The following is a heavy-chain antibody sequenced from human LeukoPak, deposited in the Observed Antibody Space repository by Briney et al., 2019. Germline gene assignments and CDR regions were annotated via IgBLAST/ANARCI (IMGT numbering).Heavy chain of an antibody. CDR2: IYPGDSDT. J-gene: IGHJ4*02. CDR3: VRQSYDILTGYSEGAFDF. Sequence: GESLKISCEGSGFMFTTHWIGWVRQMPGKGLEWMGIIYPGDSDTRYSPSFQGQVTISADKSINTAYLQWSSLKASDTTLYYCVRQSYDILTGYSEGAFDFWGQGTLVTVSS. V-gene: IGHV5-51*01. D-gene: IGHD3-9*01. CDR1: GFMFTTHW.